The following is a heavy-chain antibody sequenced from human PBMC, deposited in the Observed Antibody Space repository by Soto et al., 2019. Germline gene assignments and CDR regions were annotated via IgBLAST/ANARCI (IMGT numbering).Heavy chain of an antibody. CDR1: GGSISSYY. Sequence: ASETLSLTCTVSGGSISSYYWSWIRQPPGKGLEWIGYIYYSGSTNYNPSLKSRVTISVDTSKNQFSLKLSSVTAADTAVYYCARVKSYYYYYMDVWGKGTKVTVSS. CDR2: IYYSGST. V-gene: IGHV4-59*01. J-gene: IGHJ6*03. CDR3: ARVKSYYYYYMDV.